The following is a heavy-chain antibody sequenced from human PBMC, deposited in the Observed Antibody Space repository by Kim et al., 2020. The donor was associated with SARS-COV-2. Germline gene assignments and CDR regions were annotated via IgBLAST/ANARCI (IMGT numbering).Heavy chain of an antibody. V-gene: IGHV1-18*01. Sequence: ASVKVSCKASGYSFTSYGISWVRQAPGQGLEWMGRISAYNGNTNYAQNLQGRVTMTTDTSTSTAYMELRSLRSDDTAVYYCARDLFVYYYDTSGSSLFDSWGQGTLVTVSS. CDR3: ARDLFVYYYDTSGSSLFDS. CDR2: ISAYNGNT. J-gene: IGHJ4*02. D-gene: IGHD3-22*01. CDR1: GYSFTSYG.